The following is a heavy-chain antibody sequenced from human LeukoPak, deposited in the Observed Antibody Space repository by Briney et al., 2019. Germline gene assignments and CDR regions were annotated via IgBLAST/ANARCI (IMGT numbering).Heavy chain of an antibody. CDR2: IKQDGSEK. Sequence: HPGGSLRLSCAASGFTFSSYWMSWVRQAPGKGLEWVANIKQDGSEKYYVDSVKGRFTISRDNAKNSLYLQMNSLRAEDTAVYYCARGAGRAASPVNWFDPWGQGTLVTVSS. CDR1: GFTFSSYW. CDR3: ARGAGRAASPVNWFDP. J-gene: IGHJ5*02. V-gene: IGHV3-7*01. D-gene: IGHD6-13*01.